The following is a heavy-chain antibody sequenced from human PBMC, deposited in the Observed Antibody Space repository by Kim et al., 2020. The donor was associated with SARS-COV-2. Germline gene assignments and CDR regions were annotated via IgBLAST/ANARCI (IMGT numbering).Heavy chain of an antibody. V-gene: IGHV1-3*01. Sequence: QYSKKFQGRVTFTRDTSATSVYMEMSSLRSEDTAVYFCARGGGYSYGFDYWGQGTLATVSS. CDR3: ARGGGYSYGFDY. D-gene: IGHD5-18*01. J-gene: IGHJ4*02.